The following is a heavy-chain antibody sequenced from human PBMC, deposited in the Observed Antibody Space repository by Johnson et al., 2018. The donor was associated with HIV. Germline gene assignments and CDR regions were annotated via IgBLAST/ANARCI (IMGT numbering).Heavy chain of an antibody. V-gene: IGHV3-72*01. J-gene: IGHJ3*02. CDR1: GFIFSDHY. CDR2: IRSKANSYAT. Sequence: VQLVESGGGLVQPGGSLRLSCAASGFIFSDHYMDWVRQAPGKGLAWVARIRSKANSYATAYAASVKGRFTISRDNSKNTLYLQMNSLRAEDTAVYYCARDLRTPGSGWGVDAFDIWGQGTMVTVSS. CDR3: ARDLRTPGSGWGVDAFDI. D-gene: IGHD6-19*01.